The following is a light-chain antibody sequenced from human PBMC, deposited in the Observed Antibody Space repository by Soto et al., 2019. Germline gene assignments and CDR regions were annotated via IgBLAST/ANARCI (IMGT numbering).Light chain of an antibody. CDR3: QQYGGSPRT. Sequence: EIVLTHSPGTLSLSPGERATLSFRASQSVTKSLAWYQQKPGQAPRLLIYGASSRATGIPDRFSGSGSGTDFTLTISRLEPEDFAVYYCQQYGGSPRTFGQGTKVDIK. V-gene: IGKV3-20*01. CDR2: GAS. CDR1: QSVTKS. J-gene: IGKJ1*01.